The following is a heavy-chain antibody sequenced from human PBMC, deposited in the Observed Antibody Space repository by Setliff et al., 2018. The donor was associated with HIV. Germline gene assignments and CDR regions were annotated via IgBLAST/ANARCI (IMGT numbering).Heavy chain of an antibody. D-gene: IGHD3-10*01. J-gene: IGHJ5*02. CDR2: IIPMFGRV. V-gene: IGHV1-69*13. CDR1: GGTFNNFA. Sequence: GASVKVSCKPSGGTFNNFAISWVRQAPGQGLEWMGGIIPMFGRVNYAQKLQGRVTITADESTNTAYMELSSLGAEDTAVYFCARGVAINYYGSGTYLGHWGQGTLVTVSS. CDR3: ARGVAINYYGSGTYLGH.